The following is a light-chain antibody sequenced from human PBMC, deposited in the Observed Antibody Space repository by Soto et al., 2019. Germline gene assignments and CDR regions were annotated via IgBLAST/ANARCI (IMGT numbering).Light chain of an antibody. V-gene: IGKV3-11*01. CDR2: DAS. Sequence: EIVLTQSPATLSLSPGERATLSCRASQSVSSYLAWYQQKPGQAPRLLIYDASNRATGIPARFSGSGSGTDFTLTISSLEPEDFALYYCQQYSGSPRTFGQGTKVEVK. CDR1: QSVSSY. J-gene: IGKJ1*01. CDR3: QQYSGSPRT.